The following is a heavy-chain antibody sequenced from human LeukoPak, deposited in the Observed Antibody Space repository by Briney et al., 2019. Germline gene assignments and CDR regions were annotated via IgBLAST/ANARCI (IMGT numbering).Heavy chain of an antibody. D-gene: IGHD3-22*01. Sequence: PGGSLRLSCAASGFTVSSSYMSWVRQAPGKGLEWVSVIYSGGSTYYADSVKGRFTISRDNFKNTLYLKMNSLRAEDTAVYYCATEGQYYDSSGYPTWTFDSWGQGTLVTVSS. CDR2: IYSGGST. J-gene: IGHJ4*02. CDR1: GFTVSSSY. V-gene: IGHV3-66*02. CDR3: ATEGQYYDSSGYPTWTFDS.